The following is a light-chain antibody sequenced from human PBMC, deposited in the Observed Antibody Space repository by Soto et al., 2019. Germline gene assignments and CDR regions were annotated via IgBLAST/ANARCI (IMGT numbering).Light chain of an antibody. J-gene: IGLJ3*02. Sequence: QSVLTQPPSVSGAPGQRVTISCTGSSSNIGAGYDVHWYQQLPGTAPKLLISGNSNRPSRVPARCSGSKSGTSASLAITGLQDEDDADYYCQSYDISLSGWVFGGGTKVTVL. CDR1: SSNIGAGYD. CDR3: QSYDISLSGWV. CDR2: GNS. V-gene: IGLV1-40*01.